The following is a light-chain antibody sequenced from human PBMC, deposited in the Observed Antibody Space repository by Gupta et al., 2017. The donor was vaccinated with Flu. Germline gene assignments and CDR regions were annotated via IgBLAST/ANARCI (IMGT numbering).Light chain of an antibody. CDR1: GGGIASNY. CDR2: EDI. V-gene: IGLV6-57*01. CDR3: QTYESDSRV. Sequence: GGGIASNYVLWYQQRTVSSPSLLIFEDIRRPSGVPGRFSASVDTSSNSASLTISELKTEDEAVYYCQTYESDSRVFGGGTKLTV. J-gene: IGLJ2*01.